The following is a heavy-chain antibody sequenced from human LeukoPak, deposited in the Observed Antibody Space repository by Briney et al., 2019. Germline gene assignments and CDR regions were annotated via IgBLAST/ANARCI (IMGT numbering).Heavy chain of an antibody. CDR2: IS. CDR3: ARASSGTQDAFDI. D-gene: IGHD1-26*01. Sequence: PRGSLRLSCAASGFTFSSYSMNWVRQAPGKGLEWVSSISYAGSVKGRFTISRDNAKNSVYLQMNSLRAEDTAVYYCARASSGTQDAFDIWGQGTMVTVSS. CDR1: GFTFSSYS. V-gene: IGHV3-21*01. J-gene: IGHJ3*02.